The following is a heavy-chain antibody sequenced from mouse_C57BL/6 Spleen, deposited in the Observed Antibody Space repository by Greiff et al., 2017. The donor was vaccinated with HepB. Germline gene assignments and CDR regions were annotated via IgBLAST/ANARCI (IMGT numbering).Heavy chain of an antibody. Sequence: EVQLQESGPGLVKPSQSLSLTCSVTGYSITSGYYWNWIRQFPGNKLEWMGYISYDGSNNYNPSLKNRISITRDTSKNQFFLKLNSVTTEDTATYYCARDDGYPDYWGQGTTLTVSS. CDR1: GYSITSGYY. V-gene: IGHV3-6*01. CDR2: ISYDGSN. CDR3: ARDDGYPDY. D-gene: IGHD2-3*01. J-gene: IGHJ2*01.